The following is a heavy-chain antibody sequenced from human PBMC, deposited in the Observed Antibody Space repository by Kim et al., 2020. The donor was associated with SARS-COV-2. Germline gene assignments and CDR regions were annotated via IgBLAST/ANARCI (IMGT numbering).Heavy chain of an antibody. Sequence: YYADAVKGRFTIARDNFKNTLYLQMNSLRVEDTAVYYCHRGVLWCGDLPGPWGQGTLVTVSS. J-gene: IGHJ5*02. V-gene: IGHV3-23*01. CDR3: HRGVLWCGDLPGP. D-gene: IGHD3-10*01.